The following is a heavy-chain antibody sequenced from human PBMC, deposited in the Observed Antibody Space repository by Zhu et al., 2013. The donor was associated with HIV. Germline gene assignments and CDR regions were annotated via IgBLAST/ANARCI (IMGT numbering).Heavy chain of an antibody. CDR1: GGTFSSYT. CDR2: IIPILGSP. CDR3: ARTLIVATSEETDALDI. D-gene: IGHD5-12*01. Sequence: QVQLVQSGAEVRKPGSSVRVSCKASGGTFSSYTINWVRQAPGQGLEWMGGIIPILGSPNYAQKFRGRVTISADEYTRTAYMDLSSLRSDDTAVYFCARTLIVATSEETDALDIWGQGDNGYRL. V-gene: IGHV1-69*01. J-gene: IGHJ3*02.